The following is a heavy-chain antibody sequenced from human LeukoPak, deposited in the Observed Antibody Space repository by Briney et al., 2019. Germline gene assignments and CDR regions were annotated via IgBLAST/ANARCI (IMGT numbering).Heavy chain of an antibody. CDR3: ARDQGGSRRDSDY. CDR1: GASVTSHF. J-gene: IGHJ4*02. D-gene: IGHD1-26*01. Sequence: SETLSLTCTVSGASVTSHFWNWIRQPAGKGLEWIGRIYTTSGSTNYNPPLKSRVTMSVDTSKNQFSLNLSSVTAADTAVYYCARDQGGSRRDSDYWGQGTLVTVSS. V-gene: IGHV4-4*07. CDR2: IYTTSGST.